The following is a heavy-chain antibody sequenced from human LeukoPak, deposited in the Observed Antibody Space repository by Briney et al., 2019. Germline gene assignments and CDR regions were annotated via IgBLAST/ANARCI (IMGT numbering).Heavy chain of an antibody. CDR1: GYTFTSYG. CDR2: ISAYNGNT. D-gene: IGHD6-19*01. V-gene: IGHV1-18*01. Sequence: GASVKVSCKASGYTFTSYGISWVRQAPGLGLEWMGWISAYNGNTNYAQKLQGRVTMTTDTSTSTAYMELRSLRSDDTAVYYCARVSGIAVAGADGNWFDPWGQGTLVTVSS. CDR3: ARVSGIAVAGADGNWFDP. J-gene: IGHJ5*02.